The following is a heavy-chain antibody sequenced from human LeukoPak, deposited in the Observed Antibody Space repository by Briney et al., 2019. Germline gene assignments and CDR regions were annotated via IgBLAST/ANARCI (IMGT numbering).Heavy chain of an antibody. J-gene: IGHJ4*02. D-gene: IGHD3-3*01. CDR2: ISAYNGNT. CDR1: GYTFTSYG. V-gene: IGHV1-18*01. CDR3: ARANYDFWSGYYLEYYFDY. Sequence: GASVKVSCKASGYTFTSYGISWVRQAPGQGLEWMGWISAYNGNTNYAQKLQGRVTMTTDTSTSTAYMELRSLRSDDTAVYYCARANYDFWSGYYLEYYFDYWGQGTLVTVSS.